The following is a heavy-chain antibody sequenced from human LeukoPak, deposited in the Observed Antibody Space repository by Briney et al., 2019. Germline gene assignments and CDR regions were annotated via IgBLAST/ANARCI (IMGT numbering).Heavy chain of an antibody. V-gene: IGHV4-4*07. Sequence: KPSETLSLTCTVSGGSINSYWSWIRQPAGKGLEWIGRISGSGTITYDPALQSRLSISIDTSKNQFSLKLMSVTAADTAVYYCARDSGTTGEVKFDPWGQGTLVTVSS. CDR3: ARDSGTTGEVKFDP. J-gene: IGHJ5*02. D-gene: IGHD3-10*01. CDR2: ISGSGTI. CDR1: GGSINSY.